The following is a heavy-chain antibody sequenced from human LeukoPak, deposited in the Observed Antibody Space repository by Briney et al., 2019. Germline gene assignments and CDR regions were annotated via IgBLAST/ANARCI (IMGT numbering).Heavy chain of an antibody. V-gene: IGHV1-46*01. D-gene: IGHD5-24*01. CDR2: IRPSGST. CDR3: AREGPETYFFDF. Sequence: GASLKLSCKASGYTFTSYYIHWVRQAPGQGLEYMGIIRPSGSTAYPQKFQGRVTMTRGTSTSAVYMELSSLTSEDTAVYYCAREGPETYFFDFWGQGTLVTVSS. CDR1: GYTFTSYY. J-gene: IGHJ4*02.